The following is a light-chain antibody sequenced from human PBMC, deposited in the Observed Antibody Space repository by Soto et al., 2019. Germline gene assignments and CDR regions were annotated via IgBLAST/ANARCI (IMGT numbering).Light chain of an antibody. CDR1: QSVSSNY. CDR3: QQYCSSPIT. Sequence: EIVLTQSPGTLSLSPGERATLSCRASQSVSSNYLAWYQQKPGQAPRVLIYVASSRATGIPDRFSGSGSGTDFTLTISRLEPEDFAVYYFQQYCSSPITFGQGTRLEIK. J-gene: IGKJ5*01. CDR2: VAS. V-gene: IGKV3-20*01.